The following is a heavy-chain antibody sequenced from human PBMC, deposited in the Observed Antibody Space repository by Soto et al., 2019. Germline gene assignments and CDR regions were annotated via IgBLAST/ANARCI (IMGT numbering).Heavy chain of an antibody. V-gene: IGHV3-48*03. CDR3: ASVTLRFSYGIDV. CDR1: GLTFSNYE. D-gene: IGHD3-3*01. CDR2: ISKSGSVI. Sequence: LRLSCTGSGLTFSNYEMHWVRQAPGKGPEWLSYISKSGSVIYYADSVKGRFTISRDNANNFLYLQMNSLRAEDTAVYFCASVTLRFSYGIDVWGQGTTVTVSS. J-gene: IGHJ6*02.